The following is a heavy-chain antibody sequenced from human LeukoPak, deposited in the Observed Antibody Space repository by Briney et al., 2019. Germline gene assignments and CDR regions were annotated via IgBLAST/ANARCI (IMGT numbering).Heavy chain of an antibody. V-gene: IGHV7-4-1*02. D-gene: IGHD7-27*01. J-gene: IGHJ3*02. CDR2: INTNTGNP. Sequence: ASVKVSCKTSGYTFTNNAINWVRQAPGQGLEWMGWINTNTGNPSYAQGFFTGRYVFSLDTSASTAYLQINGLKADDTAVYYCARERGDRDTFDIWGQGTMVTVSS. CDR1: GYTFTNNA. CDR3: ARERGDRDTFDI.